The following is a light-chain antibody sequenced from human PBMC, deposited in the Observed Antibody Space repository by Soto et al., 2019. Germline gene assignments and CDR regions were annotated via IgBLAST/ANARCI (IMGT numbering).Light chain of an antibody. V-gene: IGKV1-27*01. J-gene: IGKJ4*01. CDR1: QGISNY. Sequence: DIQMTQSPSSLSASVGDRVTITCWASQGISNYLTWYQQKPGKVPKLLIYAASTLQSGVPSRFSGSGSGTDFTLTISSLQPEDVATYYCQHYNSAPFTFGGGTKVEIK. CDR2: AAS. CDR3: QHYNSAPFT.